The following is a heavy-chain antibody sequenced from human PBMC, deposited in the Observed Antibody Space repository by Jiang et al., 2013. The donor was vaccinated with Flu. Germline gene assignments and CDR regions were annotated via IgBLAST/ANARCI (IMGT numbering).Heavy chain of an antibody. CDR2: IYHSGKT. Sequence: GSGLVKPSETLSLTCTVPGGSISSYHWSWIRQPPGKGLEWIGYIYHSGKTNYNPSLKSRVTISIDTSKNQFSLKLSSVTAADTAVYYCARQLTGLYCFDFWGQGTLVTVSS. J-gene: IGHJ4*02. CDR1: GGSISSYH. V-gene: IGHV4-59*08. CDR3: ARQLTGLYCFDF.